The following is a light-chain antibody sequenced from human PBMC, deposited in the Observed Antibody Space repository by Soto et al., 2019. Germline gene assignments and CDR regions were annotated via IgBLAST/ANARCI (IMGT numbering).Light chain of an antibody. Sequence: EIVMTQSPATLSVSPGERATISCRASQSVSNNLAWYQKKPGQAPRLLIYGASTRDTGIPARFSGGGSGTEFTLTISSLQSEYFAVYYCQQYNNWWTFGQGTRVEIK. CDR1: QSVSNN. CDR2: GAS. CDR3: QQYNNWWT. J-gene: IGKJ1*01. V-gene: IGKV3-15*01.